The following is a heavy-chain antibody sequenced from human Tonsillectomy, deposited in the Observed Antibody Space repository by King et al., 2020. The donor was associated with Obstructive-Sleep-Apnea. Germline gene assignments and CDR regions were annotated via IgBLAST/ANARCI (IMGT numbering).Heavy chain of an antibody. CDR3: ARESRVSNPLRLTSYYYGMDV. J-gene: IGHJ6*02. CDR1: GGSISSYY. CDR2: IYYSGST. V-gene: IGHV4-59*01. Sequence: LQLQESGPGLVKPSETLSLTCTVCGGSISSYYWSLIRQPPGKGLEWIGDIYYSGSTNYNPPLKSGVTISVDTSKNQFSLKLSSVTAADTAVYYCARESRVSNPLRLTSYYYGMDVWGQGTTVTVSS. D-gene: IGHD6-13*01.